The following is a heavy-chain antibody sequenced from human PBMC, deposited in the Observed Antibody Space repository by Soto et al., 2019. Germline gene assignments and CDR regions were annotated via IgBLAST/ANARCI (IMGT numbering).Heavy chain of an antibody. CDR2: IWYDGTQK. D-gene: IGHD4-17*01. CDR1: GFTFNTYS. Sequence: PGGSLRLSSEASGFTFNTYSMHWVRQPPGEGLEWLAAIWYDGTQKYYADSVKGRFIISRDNSKKALYLEMNSLRAEDTAVYYCARAGGTTVTGLWHFDSWGQGTLVTVSS. CDR3: ARAGGTTVTGLWHFDS. J-gene: IGHJ4*02. V-gene: IGHV3-33*01.